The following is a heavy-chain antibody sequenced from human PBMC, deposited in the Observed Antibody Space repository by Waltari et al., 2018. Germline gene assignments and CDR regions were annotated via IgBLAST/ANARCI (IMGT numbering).Heavy chain of an antibody. CDR3: ARDTYYYGSGSSSGFDP. D-gene: IGHD3-10*01. J-gene: IGHJ5*02. Sequence: QVQLQESGPGLVKPSETLSLTCTVSGGSISRYYWSWIRKPPGKGLEWIGYIYTSGSTNYNPSLKSRVTISVDTSKNQFSLKLSSVTAADTAVYYCARDTYYYGSGSSSGFDPWGQGTLVTVSS. CDR1: GGSISRYY. V-gene: IGHV4-4*09. CDR2: IYTSGST.